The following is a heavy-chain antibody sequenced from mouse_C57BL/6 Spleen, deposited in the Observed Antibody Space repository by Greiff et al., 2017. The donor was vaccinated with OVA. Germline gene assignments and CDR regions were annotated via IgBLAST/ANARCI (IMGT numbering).Heavy chain of an antibody. Sequence: QVQLKESGAELAKPGASMKLSCKASGYTFTSYWMHWVKQRPGQGLEWIGYINPSSGYTKYNQKFKDKATLTADKSSSTAYMQLSSLTYEDSAVYYCARNMVTTVMDYWGQGTSVTVSS. J-gene: IGHJ4*01. V-gene: IGHV1-7*01. CDR3: ARNMVTTVMDY. CDR2: INPSSGYT. CDR1: GYTFTSYW. D-gene: IGHD2-2*01.